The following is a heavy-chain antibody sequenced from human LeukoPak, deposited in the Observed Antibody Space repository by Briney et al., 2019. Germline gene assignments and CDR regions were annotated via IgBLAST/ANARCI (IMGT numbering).Heavy chain of an antibody. D-gene: IGHD5-24*01. V-gene: IGHV3-9*01. CDR3: AKGGWRREKQRPFDY. CDR2: ISWNSGSI. J-gene: IGHJ4*02. CDR1: GFTFDDYA. Sequence: PGGSLRLSCAASGFTFDDYAMHWVRQAPGKGLEWVSGISWNSGSIGYADSMKGRFTISRDNAKNSLYLQMNSLRAEDTALYYCAKGGWRREKQRPFDYWGQGTLVTVSS.